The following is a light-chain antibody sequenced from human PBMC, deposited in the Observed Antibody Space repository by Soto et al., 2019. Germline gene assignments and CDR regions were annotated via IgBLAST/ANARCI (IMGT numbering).Light chain of an antibody. V-gene: IGLV2-23*01. Sequence: QSALTQPPSVSGSPGQSITISCTGTNSDAGNYNLVSWYQHHPGKAPKLMIYEGSKRPSGVSNRFSGSNSGTTASLTISGLQAEDEADYYCCSYAGSRVFGGGTKLTVL. CDR3: CSYAGSRV. CDR1: NSDAGNYNL. J-gene: IGLJ3*02. CDR2: EGS.